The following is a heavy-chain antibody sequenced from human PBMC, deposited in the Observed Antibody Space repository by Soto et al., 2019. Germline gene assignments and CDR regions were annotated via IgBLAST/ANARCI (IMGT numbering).Heavy chain of an antibody. D-gene: IGHD3-22*01. J-gene: IGHJ4*02. V-gene: IGHV4-34*01. CDR1: GGSFSGYY. Sequence: SETLSLTCAVYGGSFSGYYWSWIRQPPGKGLEWIGEINHSGSTNYNPSLKSRVTISVDTSKNQFSLKLSSVTAADTAVYYCARHLSYYYDSSGSNTAVDYWGQGTLVTVSS. CDR3: ARHLSYYYDSSGSNTAVDY. CDR2: INHSGST.